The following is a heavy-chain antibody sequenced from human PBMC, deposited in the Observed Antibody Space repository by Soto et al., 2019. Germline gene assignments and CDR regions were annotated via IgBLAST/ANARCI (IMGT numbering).Heavy chain of an antibody. J-gene: IGHJ6*03. D-gene: IGHD5-12*01. CDR2: IYYSGST. Sequence: SETLSLTCTVSGGSISGYYWSWIRRPPGKGLDWIGYIYYSGSTNYNPSLKSRVTISVDTSKNQFSLNLSSVTAADTAVYYCARGRLDSGYGRNYHYYMDVWGKGTTVTVSS. CDR3: ARGRLDSGYGRNYHYYMDV. CDR1: GGSISGYY. V-gene: IGHV4-59*08.